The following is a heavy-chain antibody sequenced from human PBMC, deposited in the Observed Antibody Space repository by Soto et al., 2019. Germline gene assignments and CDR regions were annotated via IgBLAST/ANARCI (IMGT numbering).Heavy chain of an antibody. Sequence: PGGSLRLSCAASGFTFSSYWMHWVRQVPGKGLVWVSRINNDGSSTNYADSVKGRFTISRDYAKNILYLQMNSLRAEDTAVYYCARGELATITASGYWGQGTLVTVSS. J-gene: IGHJ4*02. D-gene: IGHD5-12*01. CDR2: INNDGSST. V-gene: IGHV3-74*01. CDR1: GFTFSSYW. CDR3: ARGELATITASGY.